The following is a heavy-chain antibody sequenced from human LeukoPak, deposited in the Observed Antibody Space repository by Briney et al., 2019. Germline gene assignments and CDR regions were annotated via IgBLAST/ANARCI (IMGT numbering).Heavy chain of an antibody. J-gene: IGHJ4*02. CDR2: TYYSGST. Sequence: PSESLSLTCTVSGGSISSYYWSWIRQPPGKGLEWIGYTYYSGSTNYNPSLKSRVTISVDTSKNQFSLKLSSVTAADTAVYYCARGGVTIFGVVKNFDYWGQGTLVTVSS. D-gene: IGHD3-3*01. V-gene: IGHV4-59*01. CDR1: GGSISSYY. CDR3: ARGGVTIFGVVKNFDY.